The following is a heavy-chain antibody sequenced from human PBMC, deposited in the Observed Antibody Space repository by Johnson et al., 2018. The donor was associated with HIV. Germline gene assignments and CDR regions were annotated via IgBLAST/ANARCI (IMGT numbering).Heavy chain of an antibody. CDR2: ISYDGSDK. Sequence: QVQLVESGGSVVRRGGSLRLPCAASGFTFSSYAMHWVRQAPGKGLEWVAVISYDGSDKYYADPGKGRFTLSRDNSKNTLYLEMNSLRAEDTAVYYCARDASYYGSANDAFDIWGQGTMVTVSS. CDR3: ARDASYYGSANDAFDI. V-gene: IGHV3-30-3*01. CDR1: GFTFSSYA. D-gene: IGHD3-10*01. J-gene: IGHJ3*02.